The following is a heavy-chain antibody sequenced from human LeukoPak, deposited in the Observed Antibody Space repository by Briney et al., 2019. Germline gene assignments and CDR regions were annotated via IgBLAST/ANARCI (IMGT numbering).Heavy chain of an antibody. J-gene: IGHJ4*02. CDR2: ISGSGGST. CDR3: AKMGRKSTSSDKVCDFDY. CDR1: GFTFSSYA. V-gene: IGHV3-23*01. Sequence: PGGSLRLSCAASGFTFSSYAMGWVRQAPGKGLEWVSAISGSGGSTYYADSVKGRFTISRDNSKNTLYLQMNSLRAEDTAVYYCAKMGRKSTSSDKVCDFDYWGQGTLVTVSS. D-gene: IGHD2-2*02.